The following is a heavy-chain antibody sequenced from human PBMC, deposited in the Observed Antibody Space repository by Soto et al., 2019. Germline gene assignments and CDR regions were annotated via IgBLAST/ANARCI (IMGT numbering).Heavy chain of an antibody. CDR2: IIPIFGTA. D-gene: IGHD5-18*01. CDR3: ARGGYSYGYFGMDV. J-gene: IGHJ6*02. CDR1: GGTFSSYA. V-gene: IGHV1-69*13. Sequence: SVKVSCKASGGTFSSYAISWVRQAPGQGLEWMGGIIPIFGTANYAQKFQGRVTITADESTSTAYMELSSLRSEDTAVYYCARGGYSYGYFGMDVWGQGTTVTVSS.